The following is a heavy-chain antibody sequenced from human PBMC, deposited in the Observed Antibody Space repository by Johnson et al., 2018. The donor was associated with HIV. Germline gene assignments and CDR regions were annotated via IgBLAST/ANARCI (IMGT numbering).Heavy chain of an antibody. V-gene: IGHV3-30*04. CDR1: TFRNCA. J-gene: IGHJ3*01. CDR2: ISYDGSNK. Sequence: QVLLVESGGGWIQPGGVPETLLCSLTFRNCAFQWVRQAPGKGLEWVAVISYDGSNKYYSDSVQGQFIISRDNSKNTLFLQMNSLGFEDPVVYYCAKCRDYDAGGCSEAVDLWGQWTMVTVSS. CDR3: AKCRDYDAGGCSEAVDL. D-gene: IGHD4/OR15-4a*01.